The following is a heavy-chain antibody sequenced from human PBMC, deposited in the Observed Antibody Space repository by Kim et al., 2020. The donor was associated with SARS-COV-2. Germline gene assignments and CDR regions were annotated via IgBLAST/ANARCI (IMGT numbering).Heavy chain of an antibody. Sequence: RFQGRVTITADESTSTAYMELGSLRSEDTAVYYCARARYCSGGSCYSLDYWGQGTLVTVSS. V-gene: IGHV1-69*01. D-gene: IGHD2-15*01. CDR3: ARARYCSGGSCYSLDY. J-gene: IGHJ4*02.